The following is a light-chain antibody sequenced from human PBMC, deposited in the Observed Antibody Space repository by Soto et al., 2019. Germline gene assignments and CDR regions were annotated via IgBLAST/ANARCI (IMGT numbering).Light chain of an antibody. J-gene: IGKJ1*01. V-gene: IGKV3-20*01. CDR2: GAS. CDR3: QQYVTSPRT. Sequence: EVVLTQSPYTLSLSPGETATLSCRAGQSLRPTYVAWYQQRPGQAPSLLIYGASFRATGIPDRISGRGSGTDFTLSISRLEHEDFAVYYCQQYVTSPRTFGQGTKV. CDR1: QSLRPTY.